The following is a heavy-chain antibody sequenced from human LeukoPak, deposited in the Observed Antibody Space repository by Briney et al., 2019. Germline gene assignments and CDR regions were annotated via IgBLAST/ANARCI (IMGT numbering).Heavy chain of an antibody. CDR3: ARSFLGYCSSTSCYDKPDY. CDR1: GYTFTGDY. CDR2: INPNSGGT. Sequence: ASVKVSCKASGYTFTGDYMHWVRQAPGQGLEWMGWINPNSGGTNYAQKFQGRVTMTRDTSISTAYMELSRLRSDDTAVYYCARSFLGYCSSTSCYDKPDYWGQGTLVTVSS. D-gene: IGHD2-2*01. V-gene: IGHV1-2*02. J-gene: IGHJ4*02.